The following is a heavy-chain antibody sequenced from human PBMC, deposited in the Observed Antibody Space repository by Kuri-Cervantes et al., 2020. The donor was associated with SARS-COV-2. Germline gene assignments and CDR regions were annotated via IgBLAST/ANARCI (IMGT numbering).Heavy chain of an antibody. CDR2: IYYSGTA. J-gene: IGHJ5*02. Sequence: SETLSLTCIVSGGSINTDSWAWIRQAPGKGLEWIGTIYYSGTANYHLSLGSRVTISVDTSKSLFSLRLRSVTAADTAVYYCARRYCSSTSCYINWFDPWGQGTLVTVSS. CDR1: GGSINTDS. D-gene: IGHD2-2*02. CDR3: ARRYCSSTSCYINWFDP. V-gene: IGHV4-59*08.